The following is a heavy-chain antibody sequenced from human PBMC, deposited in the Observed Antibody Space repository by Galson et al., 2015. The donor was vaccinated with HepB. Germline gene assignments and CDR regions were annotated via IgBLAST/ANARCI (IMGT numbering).Heavy chain of an antibody. J-gene: IGHJ4*02. D-gene: IGHD3-10*01. CDR3: ARARITMVRGVDRGHIHKNYYFDY. CDR2: INPNSGGT. CDR1: GYTFTGYY. Sequence: SVKVSCKASGYTFTGYYMHWVRQAPGQGLEWMGWINPNSGGTNYAQKFQGWVTMTRDTSISTAYMELSRLRSDDTAVYYCARARITMVRGVDRGHIHKNYYFDYWGQGTLVTVSS. V-gene: IGHV1-2*04.